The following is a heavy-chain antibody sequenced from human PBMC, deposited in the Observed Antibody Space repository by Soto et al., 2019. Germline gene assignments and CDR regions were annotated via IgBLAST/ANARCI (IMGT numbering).Heavy chain of an antibody. J-gene: IGHJ5*02. V-gene: IGHV4-31*03. Sequence: SETLSLTCTVSGGSVSSGGYHWSWIRQHPGKGLEWIGYIYYSGSTYYNPSLKSRVTISVDTSKNQFSLKLSSVTAADTAVYYCARGKNWFDPWGQGTLVTVSS. CDR1: GGSVSSGGYH. CDR3: ARGKNWFDP. CDR2: IYYSGST.